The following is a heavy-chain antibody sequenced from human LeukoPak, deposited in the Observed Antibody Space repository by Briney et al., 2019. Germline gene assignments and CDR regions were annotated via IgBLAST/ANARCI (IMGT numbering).Heavy chain of an antibody. CDR2: ISYDGSGK. CDR1: EFTFSSYA. D-gene: IGHD2-2*01. V-gene: IGHV3-30-3*01. CDR3: ARGGASVRVAAATPTEFDY. Sequence: PGRSLRLSCAASEFTFSSYAMHWVRQAPGKGLEWVAVISYDGSGKYYADSVKGRFTISRDNAKNTLYLQMNSLRADDTAVYYCARGGASVRVAAATPTEFDYWGQGTLVTVSS. J-gene: IGHJ4*02.